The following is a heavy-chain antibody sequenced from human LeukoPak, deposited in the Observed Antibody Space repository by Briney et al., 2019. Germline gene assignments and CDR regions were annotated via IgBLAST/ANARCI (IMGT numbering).Heavy chain of an antibody. J-gene: IGHJ4*02. V-gene: IGHV3-53*01. CDR3: ANGPNANIEYSSSSY. D-gene: IGHD6-6*01. Sequence: GGSLRLSRAASGFTVSSNYMSWVRQAPGNGLEWVSVIYSGGSTYYADSAKGRFTISRDNSKNTLYLQMNSLRAEDTAVYYCANGPNANIEYSSSSYWGQGTLVTVSS. CDR1: GFTVSSNY. CDR2: IYSGGST.